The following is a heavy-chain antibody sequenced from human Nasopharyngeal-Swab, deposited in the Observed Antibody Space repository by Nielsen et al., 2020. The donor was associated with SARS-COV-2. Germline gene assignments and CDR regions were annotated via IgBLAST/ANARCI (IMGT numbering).Heavy chain of an antibody. CDR2: ISGSGGST. J-gene: IGHJ4*02. CDR3: AKDRYCSGGACYFNGFDY. D-gene: IGHD2-15*01. V-gene: IGHV3-23*01. CDR1: GFTFSSYA. Sequence: GESLKISCAASGFTFSSYAMSWVRQAPGKGLEWVSAISGSGGSTYYADSVKGRFTISRDNSKNTLYLQMDSLRAEDTAVYYCAKDRYCSGGACYFNGFDYWGQGTLVTVSS.